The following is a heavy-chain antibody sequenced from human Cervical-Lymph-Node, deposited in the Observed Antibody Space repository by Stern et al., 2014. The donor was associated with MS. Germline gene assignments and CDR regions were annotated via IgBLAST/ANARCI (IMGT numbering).Heavy chain of an antibody. CDR3: ARSYNWSPFDP. V-gene: IGHV2-70*04. CDR1: GFSLSTSGMR. Sequence: ESGPAMVKPTQTLTLTCTFSGFSLSTSGMRVSWIRQPPGKALEWLGRIDLEYTEFYSTSLKSRLTISKDTSRNQVVLVMTNMDPTDTATYFCARSYNWSPFDPWGQGTLVTVSS. CDR2: IDLEYTE. D-gene: IGHD1-1*01. J-gene: IGHJ5*02.